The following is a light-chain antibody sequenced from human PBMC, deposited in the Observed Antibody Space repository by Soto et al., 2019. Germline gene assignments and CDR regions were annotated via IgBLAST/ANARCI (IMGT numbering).Light chain of an antibody. CDR3: QSYDSSLSGSV. Sequence: HSVLTQPPSVSGAPGQRVTISCTGSSSNIGAGYDVHWYQQLPGTAPKLLIYGNSNRPSGVPDRFSGSKSGTSASLAITGLQAEDEADYYCQSYDSSLSGSVFGGETKVTVL. CDR2: GNS. V-gene: IGLV1-40*01. CDR1: SSNIGAGYD. J-gene: IGLJ3*02.